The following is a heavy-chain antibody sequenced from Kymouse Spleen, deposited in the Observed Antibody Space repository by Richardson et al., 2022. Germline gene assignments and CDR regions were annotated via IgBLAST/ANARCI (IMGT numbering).Heavy chain of an antibody. Sequence: EVQLVESGGGLVQPGGSLRLSCAASGFTFSSYAMSWVRQAPGKGLEWVSAISGSGGSTYYADSVKGRFTISRDNSKNTLYLQMNSLRAEDTAVYYCAKRGSSSSDYYYYGMDVWGQGTTVTVSS. CDR3: AKRGSSSSDYYYYGMDV. CDR1: GFTFSSYA. J-gene: IGHJ6*02. CDR2: ISGSGGST. D-gene: IGHD6-6*01. V-gene: IGHV3-23*04.